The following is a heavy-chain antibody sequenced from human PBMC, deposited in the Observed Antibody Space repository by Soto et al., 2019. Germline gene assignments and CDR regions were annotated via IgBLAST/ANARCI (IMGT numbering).Heavy chain of an antibody. CDR1: GYSFTTYW. CDR3: ARSDGVLSGMDV. CDR2: IYPGDSET. Sequence: ESLKISCKGSGYSFTTYWIGWVRQMPGEGLEWMGIIYPGDSETRYRPSFQGQVTISADNSISTAYLLWSSLKASDTAMYYCARSDGVLSGMDVWGQGTTVTVSS. V-gene: IGHV5-51*01. J-gene: IGHJ6*02. D-gene: IGHD2-8*02.